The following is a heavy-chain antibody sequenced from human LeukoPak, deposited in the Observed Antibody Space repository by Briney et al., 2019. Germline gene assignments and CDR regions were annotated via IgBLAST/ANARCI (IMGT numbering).Heavy chain of an antibody. V-gene: IGHV3-30*04. CDR1: GFTFSSYV. CDR3: AKGGWLQFQDY. Sequence: PGGSLRLSCAASGFTFSSYVMHWVRQAPGKGLEWVAIISYDGSNEYYADSVKGRFTISRDNSKNTLYLQMNSLRAADTAVYYCAKGGWLQFQDYWGQGTLVTVSS. J-gene: IGHJ4*02. CDR2: ISYDGSNE. D-gene: IGHD5-24*01.